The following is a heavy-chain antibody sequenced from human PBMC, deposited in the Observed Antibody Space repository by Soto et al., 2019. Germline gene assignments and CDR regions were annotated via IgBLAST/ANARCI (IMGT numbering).Heavy chain of an antibody. D-gene: IGHD3-22*01. V-gene: IGHV5-51*01. Sequence: RGESLKISCKGSGYSFTSNWIGWVRQMPGKGLEWMGIIYPGDSDTRYSPSFQGQVTISADKSISTAYLQWSSLKASDTAMYYCARAQSLLRNWFDHWGQGTLVTVSS. CDR2: IYPGDSDT. J-gene: IGHJ5*02. CDR3: ARAQSLLRNWFDH. CDR1: GYSFTSNW.